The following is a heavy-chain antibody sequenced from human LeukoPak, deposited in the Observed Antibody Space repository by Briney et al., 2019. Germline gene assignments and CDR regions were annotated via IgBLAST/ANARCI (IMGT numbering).Heavy chain of an antibody. CDR2: IKPDGSEK. CDR1: GFTVSSNY. J-gene: IGHJ4*02. CDR3: ARERTYSGSGSTYPYYDY. D-gene: IGHD3-10*01. Sequence: QPGGSLRLSCAASGFTVSSNYMSWVRQAPGKGLEWVANIKPDGSEKYYVDSVKGRFTISRDNAKNALYLEMNSLRVGDTAVYYCARERTYSGSGSTYPYYDYWGQGTLVTVSS. V-gene: IGHV3-7*01.